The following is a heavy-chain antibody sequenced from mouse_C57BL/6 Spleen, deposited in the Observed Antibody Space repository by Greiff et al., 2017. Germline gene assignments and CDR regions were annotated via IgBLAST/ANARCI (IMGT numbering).Heavy chain of an antibody. V-gene: IGHV1-72*01. CDR3: ARDYDYDTGGYYAMDY. Sequence: VQLQQPGAELVKPGASVKLSCKASGYTFTSYWMHWVKQRPGRGLEWIGRIDPNSGGTKYNEKVKSKDTLTVDKPSSTAYMQLSSLTSEDSAVYYCARDYDYDTGGYYAMDYWGQGTSVTVSS. D-gene: IGHD2-4*01. J-gene: IGHJ4*01. CDR1: GYTFTSYW. CDR2: IDPNSGGT.